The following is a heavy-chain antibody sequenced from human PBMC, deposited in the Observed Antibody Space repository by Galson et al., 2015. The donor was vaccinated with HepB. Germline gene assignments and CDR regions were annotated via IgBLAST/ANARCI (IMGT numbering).Heavy chain of an antibody. J-gene: IGHJ6*02. CDR2: ISYDGSNK. V-gene: IGHV3-30*04. D-gene: IGHD6-13*01. CDR3: AREADDSSSWYYYYYGMDV. CDR1: GFTFSSYA. Sequence: SLRLSCAASGFTFSSYAMHWVRQAPGKGLEWVAVISYDGSNKYYADSVKGRFTISRDNSKNTLYLQMDSLRAEDTAVYYCAREADDSSSWYYYYYGMDVWGQGTTVTVSS.